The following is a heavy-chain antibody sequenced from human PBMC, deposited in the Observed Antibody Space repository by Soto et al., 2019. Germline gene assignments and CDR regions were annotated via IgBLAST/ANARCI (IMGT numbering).Heavy chain of an antibody. V-gene: IGHV3-30*18. D-gene: IGHD2-21*01. J-gene: IGHJ4*02. Sequence: QVQLVESGGGVVQPERSLRLSCAASGFTFSSYGMHWVRQAPGKGLQWVTIISYDGSNKYYADSVKGRFTISRDNSKNTLYLQMNSLRAEDTAVYYCAKDSGDAIWGQGTLVTVSS. CDR3: AKDSGDAI. CDR1: GFTFSSYG. CDR2: ISYDGSNK.